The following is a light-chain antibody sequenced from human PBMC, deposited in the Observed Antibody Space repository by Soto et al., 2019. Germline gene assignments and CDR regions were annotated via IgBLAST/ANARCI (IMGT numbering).Light chain of an antibody. CDR1: ENINTW. Sequence: DIQMTQYPSTLSASVGDRVTITCRASENINTWLAWYQQKPGKAPKLLIYAASSLEGGVPSRFSGSGSGTEFTLTISSLHPDYFATYYCQQYNNWYAFGQGTNLEIK. CDR2: AAS. V-gene: IGKV1-5*01. CDR3: QQYNNWYA. J-gene: IGKJ2*01.